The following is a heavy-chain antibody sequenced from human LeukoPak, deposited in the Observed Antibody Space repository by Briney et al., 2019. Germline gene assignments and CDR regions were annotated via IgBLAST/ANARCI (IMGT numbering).Heavy chain of an antibody. J-gene: IGHJ5*02. CDR1: GFTFSSYA. CDR3: ARDQDIVVVPAALPNPPDP. V-gene: IGHV3-23*01. CDR2: ISDSGGST. Sequence: GGSLRLSCAASGFTFSSYAMTWVRQAPGKGLEWVSAISDSGGSTYYADSVKGRFTISRDNSKNTLYLQMNSLRAEDTAVYYCARDQDIVVVPAALPNPPDPWGQGTLVTVSS. D-gene: IGHD2-2*01.